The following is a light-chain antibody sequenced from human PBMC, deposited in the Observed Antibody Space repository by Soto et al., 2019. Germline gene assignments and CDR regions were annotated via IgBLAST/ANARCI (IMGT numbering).Light chain of an antibody. CDR2: DAS. CDR1: QSVSSY. Sequence: IVLTQSPATLSLSPGERTTLSCRASQSVSSYLAWYQQKPGQAPRLLIYDASSRATGIPDRFSGSGSGTDFTLTISRLEPEDFAVYYCQQYGSSPGRFGQGTKVDIK. V-gene: IGKV3-20*01. J-gene: IGKJ1*01. CDR3: QQYGSSPGR.